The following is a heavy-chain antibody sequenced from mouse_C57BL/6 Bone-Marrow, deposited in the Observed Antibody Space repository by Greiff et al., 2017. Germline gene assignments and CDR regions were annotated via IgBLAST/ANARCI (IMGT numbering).Heavy chain of an antibody. Sequence: QVQLQQPGAELVRPGSSVKLSCKASGYTFTSYWMDWVKQRPGQGLEWIGNIYPSESETHYNQKFKDKATLTVDKSSSTAYMQLSSLTSEDSAVYYCAKPRGYYYGSSHWYFDVWGTGTTVTVSS. J-gene: IGHJ1*03. D-gene: IGHD1-1*01. CDR1: GYTFTSYW. CDR3: AKPRGYYYGSSHWYFDV. CDR2: IYPSESET. V-gene: IGHV1-61*01.